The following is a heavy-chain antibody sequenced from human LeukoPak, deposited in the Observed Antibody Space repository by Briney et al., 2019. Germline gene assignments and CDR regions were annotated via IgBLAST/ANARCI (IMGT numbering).Heavy chain of an antibody. V-gene: IGHV3-23*01. D-gene: IGHD3-9*01. Sequence: GGSLRLSCATSGFTFSSYAMSWVRQAHGKGLEWDSGIGASGGSTYYADSVKGRFTISRDNSKNTLYLQMNSLRTEDTAVYYCAKAEGYDILTGLDYWGQGTLVTVSS. CDR1: GFTFSSYA. CDR2: IGASGGST. CDR3: AKAEGYDILTGLDY. J-gene: IGHJ4*02.